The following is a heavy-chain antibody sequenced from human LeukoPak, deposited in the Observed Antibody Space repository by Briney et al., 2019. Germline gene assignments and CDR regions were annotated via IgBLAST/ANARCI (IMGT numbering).Heavy chain of an antibody. CDR2: IYYSGSA. CDR3: ARDTSAGERDY. V-gene: IGHV4-30-4*01. D-gene: IGHD3-16*01. J-gene: IGHJ4*02. Sequence: SETLSLTCTVSGGSISSGDYYWSWIRQPPGKGLEWIGYIYYSGSAYYNPSLKSRVTISVDTSKNQFSLKLSSVTAADTAVYYCARDTSAGERDYWGQGTLVTVSS. CDR1: GGSISSGDYY.